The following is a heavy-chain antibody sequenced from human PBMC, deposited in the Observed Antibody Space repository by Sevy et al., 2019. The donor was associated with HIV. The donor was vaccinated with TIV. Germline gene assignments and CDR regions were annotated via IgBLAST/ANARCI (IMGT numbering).Heavy chain of an antibody. Sequence: GGSLRLSCAASGFSFSDYWMNWVRQAPGKGLEWVSAISGSGGSTYYADSVKGRFTISRDNSKNTLYLQMNSLRAEDTAVYYCAKAPRGCSGGSCYYQYYFDYWGQGTLVTVYS. J-gene: IGHJ4*02. CDR3: AKAPRGCSGGSCYYQYYFDY. CDR1: GFSFSDYW. D-gene: IGHD2-15*01. CDR2: ISGSGGST. V-gene: IGHV3-23*01.